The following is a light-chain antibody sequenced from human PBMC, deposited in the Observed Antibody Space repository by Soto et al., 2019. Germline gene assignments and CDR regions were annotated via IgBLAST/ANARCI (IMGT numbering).Light chain of an antibody. CDR2: GAS. V-gene: IGKV3-20*01. Sequence: EIVLTQSPGTLSLSPGERATLSCRASQSVSSNYLAWYQQKPGQAPRLLIYGASSRATGIPDRFSGSGSGTDFTLTISRLEPEDFAVYYCQQCGSSPLTFGGGTKVEIQ. CDR1: QSVSSNY. CDR3: QQCGSSPLT. J-gene: IGKJ4*01.